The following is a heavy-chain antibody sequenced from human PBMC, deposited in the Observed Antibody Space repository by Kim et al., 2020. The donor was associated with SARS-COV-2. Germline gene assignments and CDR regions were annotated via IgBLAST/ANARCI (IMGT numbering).Heavy chain of an antibody. V-gene: IGHV3-30*04. D-gene: IGHD2-15*01. J-gene: IGHJ3*02. Sequence: GGSLRLSCAASGFTFSSYAMHWVRQAPGKGLEWVAVISYDGSNKYYADSVKGRFTISRDNSKNTLYLQMNSLRAEDTAVYYCARDRGYCSGGSCEDAFDIWGQGTMVTVSS. CDR1: GFTFSSYA. CDR2: ISYDGSNK. CDR3: ARDRGYCSGGSCEDAFDI.